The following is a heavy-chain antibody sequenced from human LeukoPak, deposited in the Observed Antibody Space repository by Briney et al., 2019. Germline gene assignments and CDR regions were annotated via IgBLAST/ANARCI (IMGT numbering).Heavy chain of an antibody. D-gene: IGHD3-10*01. J-gene: IGHJ4*02. CDR2: INPNSGGT. CDR3: ARDLGFGARGGGDY. V-gene: IGHV1-2*02. Sequence: GASVKVSCKASGYTFTGYYMHWVRQAPGQGLEWMGWINPNSGGTNYAQKFQGRVTMTRDTSISTAYMELSRLRSEDTAVYYCARDLGFGARGGGDYWGQGTLVTVSS. CDR1: GYTFTGYY.